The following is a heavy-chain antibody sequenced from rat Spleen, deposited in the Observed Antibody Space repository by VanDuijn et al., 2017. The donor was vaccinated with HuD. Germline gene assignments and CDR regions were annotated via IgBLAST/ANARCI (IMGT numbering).Heavy chain of an antibody. J-gene: IGHJ4*01. V-gene: IGHV5-25*01. D-gene: IGHD4-5*01. CDR2: ISPSGGST. CDR1: GFTFSNYY. CDR3: ARHGRGKTTYYYVMDA. Sequence: EVQLVETGGGLVQPGRTLKLSCEASGFTFSNYYMAWVRQAPTKGLEWVASISPSGGSTYYRDSVKGRFTISRDDEESTLYLQMDSLRSEDTATYYCARHGRGKTTYYYVMDAWGQGASVTVSS.